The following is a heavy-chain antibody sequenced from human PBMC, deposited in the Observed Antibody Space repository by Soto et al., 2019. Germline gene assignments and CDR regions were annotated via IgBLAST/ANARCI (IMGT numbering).Heavy chain of an antibody. V-gene: IGHV3-9*01. Sequence: PGGSLRLSCAASGFTFDDYAMHWVRQVPGKGLEWVSGINWNSGSIGYGDSVKGRFAISRDNAKNSLHLQMNSLSAEDTAFYYCVKDHSINLYSGHFGHWGQGTLVTVSS. J-gene: IGHJ1*01. D-gene: IGHD6-13*01. CDR2: INWNSGSI. CDR3: VKDHSINLYSGHFGH. CDR1: GFTFDDYA.